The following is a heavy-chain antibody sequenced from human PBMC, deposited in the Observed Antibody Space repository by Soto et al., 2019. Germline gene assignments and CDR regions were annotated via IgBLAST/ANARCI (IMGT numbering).Heavy chain of an antibody. Sequence: SETLSLTCIVSGGSINSGDYYWSWIRQPPGKGLEWIGYIYYSGSTYYNPSLQSRLSISVDKSKNQFSLKLSSLTAADTAVYYCARGDYYYVSSGHFFNPFDIWGQGTMVTVSS. CDR3: ARGDYYYVSSGHFFNPFDI. CDR1: GGSINSGDYY. J-gene: IGHJ3*02. CDR2: IYYSGST. D-gene: IGHD3-22*01. V-gene: IGHV4-30-4*01.